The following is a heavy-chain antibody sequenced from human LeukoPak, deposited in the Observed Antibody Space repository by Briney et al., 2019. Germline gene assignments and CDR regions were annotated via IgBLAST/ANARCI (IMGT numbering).Heavy chain of an antibody. CDR1: GFSFSSNA. CDR2: IINSGGST. CDR3: AKDSYGDYGGLDY. J-gene: IGHJ4*02. D-gene: IGHD4-17*01. V-gene: IGHV3-23*01. Sequence: GGSLRLSCAASGFSFSSNAMSWVRQAPGKGLGWVSAIINSGGSTHYADSVKGRFTISRDNSKNMLYLQMNSLRAEDTALYYCAKDSYGDYGGLDYWGQGTLVTVSS.